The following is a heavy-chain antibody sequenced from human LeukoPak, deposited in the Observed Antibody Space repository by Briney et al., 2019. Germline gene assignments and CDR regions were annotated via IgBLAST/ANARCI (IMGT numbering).Heavy chain of an antibody. Sequence: SETLSLTCTVSGGSINSYYWSWIRQPPGKGLEWIGYIYYSGSTNYNPSLKSRVTISVDTSKNQFSLKLTSVTAADTAVYYCARTGHSYGFFEYWGQGILGTVSS. CDR1: GGSINSYY. J-gene: IGHJ4*02. CDR2: IYYSGST. V-gene: IGHV4-59*12. D-gene: IGHD5-18*01. CDR3: ARTGHSYGFFEY.